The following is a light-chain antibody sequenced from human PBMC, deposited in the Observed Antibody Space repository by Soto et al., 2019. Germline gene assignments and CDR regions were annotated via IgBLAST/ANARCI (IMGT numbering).Light chain of an antibody. CDR3: NSYTTSSTFV. J-gene: IGLJ1*01. Sequence: QSALTQPASVSGSPGQSITVSCTGTSSDVGGFNYVSWYQQHPGKAPKLVIYGVFNRPSGVSNRFSGSRSGNTASLTISGLQAEDEAEYYCNSYTTSSTFVFGTGTKVTVL. CDR2: GVF. CDR1: SSDVGGFNY. V-gene: IGLV2-14*01.